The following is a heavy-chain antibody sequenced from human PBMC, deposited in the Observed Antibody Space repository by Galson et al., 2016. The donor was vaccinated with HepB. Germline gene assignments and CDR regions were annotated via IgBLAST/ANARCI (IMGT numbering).Heavy chain of an antibody. CDR3: ARSGSEWSVDY. J-gene: IGHJ4*02. CDR2: YNAGNGDP. Sequence: SVKVSCKASGYTFTTYGIQWVRQAPGQRLEWIGWYNAGNGDPRYSQNFQGRVTFTRDTSASTAYMELSSLRSEDTAVYFCARSGSEWSVDYWGQGTLVSVSS. CDR1: GYTFTTYG. V-gene: IGHV1-3*01. D-gene: IGHD3-3*01.